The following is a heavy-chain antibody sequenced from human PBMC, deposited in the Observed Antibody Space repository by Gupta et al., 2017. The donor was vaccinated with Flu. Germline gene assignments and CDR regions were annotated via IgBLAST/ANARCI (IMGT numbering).Heavy chain of an antibody. CDR1: FSTYW. V-gene: IGHV3-74*01. Sequence: FSTYWMHWVRQAPGKGLVWVSRINGDGDFTSYADSVKGRFTISRDNAKKTLYLQINSLRAEDTAVYYCVREGQWLVGDFDYWGQGALVTVSP. J-gene: IGHJ4*02. CDR2: INGDGDFT. CDR3: VREGQWLVGDFDY. D-gene: IGHD6-19*01.